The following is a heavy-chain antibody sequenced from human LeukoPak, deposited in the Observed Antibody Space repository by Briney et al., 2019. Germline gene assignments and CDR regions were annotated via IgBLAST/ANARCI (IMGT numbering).Heavy chain of an antibody. CDR3: ARLSLGSGDHHLSLYY. CDR2: IDPRDSYA. D-gene: IGHD1-26*01. CDR1: GYSFTNHW. V-gene: IGHV5-10-1*01. Sequence: GESLKISCKGSGYSFTNHWITWVRQMPGKGLEWMGRIDPRDSYANYNPSFQGHVTISADKSISTAYLQWSSLQASDTAIYYCARLSLGSGDHHLSLYYWGQGTLVTVSS. J-gene: IGHJ4*02.